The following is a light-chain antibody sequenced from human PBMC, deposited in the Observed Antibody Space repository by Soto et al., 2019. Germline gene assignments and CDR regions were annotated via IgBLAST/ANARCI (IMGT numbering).Light chain of an antibody. Sequence: QSVLTQPPSTSGTPGQRVTISCSGSTSNIGSNYVYWYQQFPGTAPKVLIYKNNERPSGVPERFSGAKSGTSASLAISGLRSEDEANNYCAAWDDSLSVVFGGGTKLTVL. CDR3: AAWDDSLSVV. J-gene: IGLJ2*01. V-gene: IGLV1-47*01. CDR2: KNN. CDR1: TSNIGSNY.